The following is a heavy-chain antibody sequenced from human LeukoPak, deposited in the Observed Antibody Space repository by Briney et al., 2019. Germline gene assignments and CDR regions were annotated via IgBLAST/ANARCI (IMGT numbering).Heavy chain of an antibody. Sequence: GGSLRLSCAASGFTFSSYEMNWVRQAPGKGLEWVSYISSSGSTRYYADSVKGRFTISRDNAKNSLYLQMNSLRAEDTGVYYCARDGSGWYDYWGQGMLVTFSS. V-gene: IGHV3-48*03. D-gene: IGHD6-19*01. J-gene: IGHJ4*02. CDR2: ISSSGSTR. CDR1: GFTFSSYE. CDR3: ARDGSGWYDY.